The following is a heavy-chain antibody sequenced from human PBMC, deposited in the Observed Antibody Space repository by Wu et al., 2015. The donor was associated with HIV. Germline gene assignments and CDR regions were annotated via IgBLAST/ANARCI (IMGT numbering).Heavy chain of an antibody. Sequence: QVQLVQSGAEVKKPGSSVKVSCKASGGTFSSHAISWVRQAPGQGLEWMGGIIPIFGTANYAQKFQGRVTITTDESTSTAYMELSSLRSEDTAVYYCARDDLKGHDYGDYAWGQGTLVTVSS. CDR2: IIPIFGTA. J-gene: IGHJ5*02. D-gene: IGHD4-17*01. CDR3: ARDDLKGHDYGDYA. CDR1: GGTFSSHA. V-gene: IGHV1-69*05.